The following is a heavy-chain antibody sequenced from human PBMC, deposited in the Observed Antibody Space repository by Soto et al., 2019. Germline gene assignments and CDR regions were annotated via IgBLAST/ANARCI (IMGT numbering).Heavy chain of an antibody. CDR3: ARTMFMFGGVFVATPIGLMDV. J-gene: IGHJ6*02. CDR2: IIPIFGTA. V-gene: IGHV1-69*13. CDR1: GGTFSSYA. Sequence: ASVKVSCKASGGTFSSYAISWVRQAPGQGLEWMGGIIPIFGTANYAQKFQGRVTITADESTSTAYMELSSLRSEDTAVYYCARTMFMFGGVFVATPIGLMDVWGQGTTVTVSS. D-gene: IGHD3-16*02.